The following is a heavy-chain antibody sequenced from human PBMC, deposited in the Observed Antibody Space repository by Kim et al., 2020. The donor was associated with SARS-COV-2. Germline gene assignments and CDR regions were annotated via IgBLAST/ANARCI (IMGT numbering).Heavy chain of an antibody. Sequence: SETLSLTCAVYGGSFSGYYWSWIRQPPGKGLEWIGEINHSGSTNYNPSLKSRVTISVDTSKNQFSLKLSSVTAADTAVYYCARAKRDVDIVATIERYFDYWGQGTLVTVSS. CDR1: GGSFSGYY. J-gene: IGHJ4*02. V-gene: IGHV4-34*01. D-gene: IGHD5-12*01. CDR2: INHSGST. CDR3: ARAKRDVDIVATIERYFDY.